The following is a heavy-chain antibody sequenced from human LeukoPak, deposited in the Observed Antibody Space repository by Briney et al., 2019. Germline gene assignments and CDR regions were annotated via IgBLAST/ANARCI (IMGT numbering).Heavy chain of an antibody. CDR3: ARSPLQQRNDY. CDR2: INPSGGST. CDR1: GYTFTSYY. D-gene: IGHD1/OR15-1a*01. J-gene: IGHJ4*02. Sequence: ASVKVSCKASGYTFTSYYMHWVRQAPGQGLEWMGIINPSGGSTSYAQKFQGRVTMTRDTSISTAYMELSRLRSDDTAVYYCARSPLQQRNDYWGQGTLVTVSS. V-gene: IGHV1-46*01.